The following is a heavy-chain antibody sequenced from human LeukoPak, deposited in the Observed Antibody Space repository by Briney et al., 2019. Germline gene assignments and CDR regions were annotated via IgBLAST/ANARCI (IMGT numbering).Heavy chain of an antibody. V-gene: IGHV1-18*01. J-gene: IGHJ3*02. CDR3: AREKVDCSSTSCYKDAFDI. D-gene: IGHD2-2*02. Sequence: GASVKVSCKASGYTFTSYGISWVRQAPGQGLEWMGWISAYNGNTNYAQKLQGRVTMTTDTSTSTAYMELRSLRSDDTAVYYCAREKVDCSSTSCYKDAFDIWGQGTMVTVSS. CDR2: ISAYNGNT. CDR1: GYTFTSYG.